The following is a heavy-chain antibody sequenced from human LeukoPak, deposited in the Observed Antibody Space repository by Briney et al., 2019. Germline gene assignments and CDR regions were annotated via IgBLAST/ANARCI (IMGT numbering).Heavy chain of an antibody. CDR1: GFTFDDYG. D-gene: IGHD2-2*01. CDR2: INWNSGSI. V-gene: IGHV3-9*01. CDR3: AKVMPLYQLQWGLYDY. J-gene: IGHJ4*02. Sequence: GGSLRLSCAASGFTFDDYGMYWVRQAPGKGPEWVSSINWNSGSIAYADSVKGRFTISRDNSKNTLYLQMNSLRAEDTAVYYCAKVMPLYQLQWGLYDYWGQGTLVTVSS.